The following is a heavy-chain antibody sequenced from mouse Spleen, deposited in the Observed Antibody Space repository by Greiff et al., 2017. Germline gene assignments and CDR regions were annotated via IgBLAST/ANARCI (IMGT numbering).Heavy chain of an antibody. D-gene: IGHD2-1*01. J-gene: IGHJ4*01. CDR2: ISSGGGNT. CDR1: GFTFSSYA. CDR3: ARQGNYYAMDY. Sequence: EVHLVESGGGLVKRGGSLKLSCAASGFTFSSYAMSWVRQTPEKRLEWVATISSGGGNTYYPDSVKGRFTISRDNAKNTLYLQMSSLKSEDTAMYYCARQGNYYAMDYWGQGTSVTVSS. V-gene: IGHV5-9-3*01.